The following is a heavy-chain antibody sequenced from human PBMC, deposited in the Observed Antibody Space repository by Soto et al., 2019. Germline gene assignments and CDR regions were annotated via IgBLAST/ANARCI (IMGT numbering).Heavy chain of an antibody. J-gene: IGHJ6*03. CDR3: ARGDITGTTIYYYYMDV. CDR1: GYTFTGYY. V-gene: IGHV1-2*04. CDR2: INPNSGGT. D-gene: IGHD1-7*01. Sequence: ASVKVSCKASGYTFTGYYMHWVRQAPGQGLEWMGWINPNSGGTNYAQKFQGWVTMTRDTSISTAYMELSRLRSDDTAVYYCARGDITGTTIYYYYMDVWGKGTTVTVSS.